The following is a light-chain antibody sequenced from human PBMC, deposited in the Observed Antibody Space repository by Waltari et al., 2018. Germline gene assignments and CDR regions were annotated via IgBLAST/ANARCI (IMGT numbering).Light chain of an antibody. CDR2: WAS. J-gene: IGKJ1*01. CDR3: QQYYTTPRT. Sequence: DFVMTQSPDSLAVSLGERATINSKPSRSVLYSPNNKNYLAWYQQKPGQPPKLLIYWASTRESGVPDRFSGSGSGSDFTLTISSLQAEDVAVYYCQQYYTTPRTFGQGTKVEI. V-gene: IGKV4-1*01. CDR1: RSVLYSPNNKNY.